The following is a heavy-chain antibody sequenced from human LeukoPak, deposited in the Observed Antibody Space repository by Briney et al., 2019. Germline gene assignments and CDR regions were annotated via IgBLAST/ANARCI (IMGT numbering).Heavy chain of an antibody. CDR2: ISYDGSNK. CDR1: GFTFSSYA. J-gene: IGHJ4*02. Sequence: GGSLRLSCAASGFTFSSYAMHWVRQAPGKGLEWVAVISYDGSNKYYADSVKGRFTISRDNSKNTLYLQMNSLRAEDTAVYYCATDYDTPFGYWGQGTLVTVSS. D-gene: IGHD4-17*01. V-gene: IGHV3-30*04. CDR3: ATDYDTPFGY.